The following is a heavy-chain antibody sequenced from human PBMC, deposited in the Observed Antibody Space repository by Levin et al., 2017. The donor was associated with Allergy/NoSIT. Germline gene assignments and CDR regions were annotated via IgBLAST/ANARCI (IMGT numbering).Heavy chain of an antibody. D-gene: IGHD1-1*01. V-gene: IGHV3-30*18. J-gene: IGHJ4*02. CDR3: AKDPGSQRLLHYFDY. Sequence: GESLKISCAASGFTFSSYGMHWVRQAPGKGLEWVAVISYDGSSQYYADSVKGRFTISRDNSKNTLYLQMNSLRVDDAAVYYCAKDPGSQRLLHYFDYWGQGTLVTVSS. CDR1: GFTFSSYG. CDR2: ISYDGSSQ.